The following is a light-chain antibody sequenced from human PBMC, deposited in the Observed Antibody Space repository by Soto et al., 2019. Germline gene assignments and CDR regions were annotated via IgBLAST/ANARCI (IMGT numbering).Light chain of an antibody. J-gene: IGKJ2*01. CDR1: QSVSFY. CDR2: DAS. CDR3: QQRSNWPPVYT. V-gene: IGKV3-11*01. Sequence: PGERATLSCRASQSVSFYLAWYQQKPGQAPRLLIYDASNRATGIPARFSGSGSGTDFTLTISSLEPEDFAVYYCQQRSNWPPVYTFGQGTKLEI.